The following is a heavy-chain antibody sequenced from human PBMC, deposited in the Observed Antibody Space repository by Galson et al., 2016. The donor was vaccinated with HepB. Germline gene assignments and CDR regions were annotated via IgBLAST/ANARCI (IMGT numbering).Heavy chain of an antibody. Sequence: SVKVSCKASGHIFDNYSINWVRQAPGQGLEWMGWISANNGQTISAQNFQGRVTITTDTSTNTSYMELRSLKSDDTAVYYCALSVVMAGLLDYWGQGTLVTVSS. CDR3: ALSVVMAGLLDY. CDR2: ISANNGQT. CDR1: GHIFDNYS. D-gene: IGHD2-15*01. J-gene: IGHJ4*02. V-gene: IGHV1-18*01.